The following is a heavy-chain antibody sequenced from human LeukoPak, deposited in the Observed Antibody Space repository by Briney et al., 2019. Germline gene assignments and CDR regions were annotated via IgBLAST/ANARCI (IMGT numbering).Heavy chain of an antibody. CDR2: IKAKNDGETT. Sequence: GGSLGLSCAASGFTFTNAWMSWVRQAPGKGLEWVGLIKAKNDGETTDYAAPVKGRFTISRDDSKDTLYLQMNSLRTEDTALYYCTSDPPGGSAGVDYWGQGTLVTVSS. J-gene: IGHJ4*02. CDR1: GFTFTNAW. D-gene: IGHD6-13*01. CDR3: TSDPPGGSAGVDY. V-gene: IGHV3-15*01.